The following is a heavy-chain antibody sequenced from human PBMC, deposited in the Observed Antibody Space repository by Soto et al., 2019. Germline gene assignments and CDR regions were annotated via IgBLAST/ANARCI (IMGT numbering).Heavy chain of an antibody. J-gene: IGHJ6*02. V-gene: IGHV1-69*01. D-gene: IGHD5-12*01. CDR3: ARGEYSGYNKTHYYYYGMDV. Sequence: QVQLVQSGAEVKKPGSSVKVSCKASGGTFSSYAISWVRQAPGQGLEWMGGIIPIFGTANYAQKFQGRVTITADESTSKAYMELSSLRSEDTAVYYCARGEYSGYNKTHYYYYGMDVWGQGTTVTVSS. CDR2: IIPIFGTA. CDR1: GGTFSSYA.